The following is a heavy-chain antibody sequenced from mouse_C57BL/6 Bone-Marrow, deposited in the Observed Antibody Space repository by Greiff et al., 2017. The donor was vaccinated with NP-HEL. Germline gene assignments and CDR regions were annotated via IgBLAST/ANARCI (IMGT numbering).Heavy chain of an antibody. CDR1: GFTFSSYS. D-gene: IGHD1-1*01. Sequence: EVQGVESGGGLVKPGGSLKLSCAASGFTFSSYSMSWVRQTPEKRLEWVATISDGGGYTYYPDNVKGRFTISRDNAKNNLYLQMSHLKSEDTAMYYCARGDYYGSSCWYFDVWGTGTTVTVSS. CDR3: ARGDYYGSSCWYFDV. V-gene: IGHV5-4*01. J-gene: IGHJ1*03. CDR2: ISDGGGYT.